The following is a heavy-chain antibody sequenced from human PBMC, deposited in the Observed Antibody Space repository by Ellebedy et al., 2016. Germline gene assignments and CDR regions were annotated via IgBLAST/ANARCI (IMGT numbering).Heavy chain of an antibody. V-gene: IGHV1-8*01. CDR3: ARGPMVGSYHVY. D-gene: IGHD1-26*01. CDR2: MNPNSGNT. J-gene: IGHJ4*02. CDR1: AYTFISYD. Sequence: ASVKVSXXGSAYTFISYDINWMRQATGQGLEWMGWMNPNSGNTGYAQKFQGRVTMTRNTSISTAYMELSSLRSEDTAVYYCARGPMVGSYHVYWGQGTVVTVSS.